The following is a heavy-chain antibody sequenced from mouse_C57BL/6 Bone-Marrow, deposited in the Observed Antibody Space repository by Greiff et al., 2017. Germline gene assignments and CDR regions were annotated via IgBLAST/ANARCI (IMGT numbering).Heavy chain of an antibody. CDR2: ISSGGSYT. D-gene: IGHD2-5*01. CDR1: GFTFSSYG. CDR3: ARHETYYSNYGAY. J-gene: IGHJ3*01. Sequence: EVKLVESGGDLVKPGGSLKLSCAASGFTFSSYGMSWVRQTPDKRLGWVATISSGGSYTYYPDSVKGRFTISRDNAKNTLYLQMSSLKSEDTAMYYCARHETYYSNYGAYWGQGTLVTVSA. V-gene: IGHV5-6*01.